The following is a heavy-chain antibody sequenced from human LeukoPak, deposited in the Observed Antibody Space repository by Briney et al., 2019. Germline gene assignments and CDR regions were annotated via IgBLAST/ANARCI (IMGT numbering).Heavy chain of an antibody. J-gene: IGHJ4*02. CDR2: ISDDGSNK. D-gene: IGHD2-21*01. CDR3: ARGLCGGDCYDY. CDR1: GFTFDIYR. Sequence: GGSLRLSCAASGFTFDIYRMHWVRQAPGKGLEWVSLISDDGSNKYYSDSVKGRFTISRDNAKNSLYLQMNSLRAEDTAVYYCARGLCGGDCYDYWGQGTLVTVSS. V-gene: IGHV3-30-3*01.